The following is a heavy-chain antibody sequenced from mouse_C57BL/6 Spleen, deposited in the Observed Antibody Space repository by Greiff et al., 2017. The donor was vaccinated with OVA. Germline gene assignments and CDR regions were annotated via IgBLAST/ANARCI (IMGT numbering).Heavy chain of an antibody. V-gene: IGHV1-15*01. J-gene: IGHJ4*01. Sequence: VQLQQSGAELVRPGASVTLSCKASGYTFTDYEMHWVKQTPVHGLEWIGAIDPETGGTAYNQKFKGKAILTADKSSSTAYMELRSLTSEDSAVYYCTRREGSNYAMDYWGQGTSVTVSS. D-gene: IGHD5-1*01. CDR2: IDPETGGT. CDR3: TRREGSNYAMDY. CDR1: GYTFTDYE.